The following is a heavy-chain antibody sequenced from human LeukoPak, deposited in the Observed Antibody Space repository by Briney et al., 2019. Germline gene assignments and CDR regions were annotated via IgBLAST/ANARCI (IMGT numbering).Heavy chain of an antibody. J-gene: IGHJ5*02. CDR3: ARQRSLDCSGGSCYWYNWFDP. CDR2: IYYSGST. CDR1: GGSISSYY. V-gene: IGHV4-59*01. D-gene: IGHD2-15*01. Sequence: SETLSLTCTVSGGSISSYYWSWIRQPPGKGLEWIGYIYYSGSTNYNPSLKSRVTISVDTSKNQFSLKLSSVTAADTAVYYCARQRSLDCSGGSCYWYNWFDPWGQGTLVTVSS.